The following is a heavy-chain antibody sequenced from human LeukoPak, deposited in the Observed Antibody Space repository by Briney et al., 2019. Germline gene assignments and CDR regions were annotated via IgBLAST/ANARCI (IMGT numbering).Heavy chain of an antibody. D-gene: IGHD3-10*01. V-gene: IGHV1-24*01. J-gene: IGHJ4*02. Sequence: ASVKVSCKVSGYTLTELSMHWVRQAPGKGLEWMGGFDPEDGETIYAQKFQGRVTMTTDTSTSTAYMELRSLRSDDTAVYFCARDFGITLVRGPPKIWGQGTLVIVTS. CDR3: ARDFGITLVRGPPKI. CDR2: FDPEDGET. CDR1: GYTLTELS.